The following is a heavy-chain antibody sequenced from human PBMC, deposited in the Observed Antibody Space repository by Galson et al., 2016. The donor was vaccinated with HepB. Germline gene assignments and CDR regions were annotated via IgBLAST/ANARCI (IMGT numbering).Heavy chain of an antibody. Sequence: SLRLSCAASGFTFSNYWMHWVRQGPGKGLVWVSRIKSDGCYTHYADSVKGRFPISRDSSKNTLYLQMNSLRVEDTAVYYCSRDQSGNCSTTKCWGPDYWGQGTLVTVSA. D-gene: IGHD2-2*01. V-gene: IGHV3-74*01. CDR1: GFTFSNYW. CDR2: IKSDGCYT. J-gene: IGHJ4*02. CDR3: SRDQSGNCSTTKCWGPDY.